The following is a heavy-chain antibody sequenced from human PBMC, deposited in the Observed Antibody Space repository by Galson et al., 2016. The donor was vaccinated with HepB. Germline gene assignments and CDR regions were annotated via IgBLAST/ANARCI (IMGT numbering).Heavy chain of an antibody. Sequence: SLRLSCAASGFSFSTYGMNWARQAPGKGLEWVSFISGSRNTIHYADSVKGQFTISRDNAKKSLYLQMNSLRAEDTAVYYCARAPIVVVTAGIDFWGQGTLVIVSS. D-gene: IGHD2-21*02. CDR2: ISGSRNTI. V-gene: IGHV3-48*04. CDR3: ARAPIVVVTAGIDF. J-gene: IGHJ4*02. CDR1: GFSFSTYG.